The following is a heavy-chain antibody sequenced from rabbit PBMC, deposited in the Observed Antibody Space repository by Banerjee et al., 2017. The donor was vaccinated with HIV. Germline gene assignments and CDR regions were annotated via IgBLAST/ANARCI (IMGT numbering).Heavy chain of an antibody. J-gene: IGHJ3*01. Sequence: QEQLVESGGGLVQPEGSLTLTCTPSEFSFNSGYDMCWVRQAPGKGLEWIGCIWTGNGDTYYASWAKGRFTISKTSSTTVTLQMTSLTAADTATYFCARDRYTSAGAAGYGDAHNLWGQGTLVTVS. V-gene: IGHV1S45*01. CDR3: ARDRYTSAGAAGYGDAHNL. D-gene: IGHD6-1*01. CDR1: EFSFNSGYD. CDR2: IWTGNGDT.